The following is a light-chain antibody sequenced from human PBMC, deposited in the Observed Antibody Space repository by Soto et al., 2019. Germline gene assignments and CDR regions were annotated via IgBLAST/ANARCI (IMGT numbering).Light chain of an antibody. CDR2: KNN. Sequence: QPVLTQPPSASGTPGQTVTISCSGSNSNIEDNYVYWFQQLPGMAPKLLIYKNNQRPSGVPDRFSGSRSGTSASLVISGLRSADEADYYCGARLNSLSRTWVFGGGTQLTVL. CDR3: GARLNSLSRTWV. CDR1: NSNIEDNY. V-gene: IGLV1-47*01. J-gene: IGLJ3*02.